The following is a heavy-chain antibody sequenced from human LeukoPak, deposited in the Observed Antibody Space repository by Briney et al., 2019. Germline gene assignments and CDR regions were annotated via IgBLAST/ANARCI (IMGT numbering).Heavy chain of an antibody. Sequence: ETPVNVSYKASGFTFTSSSVQWVRQARGQRLEWIGWIVVGSGNTNYAQKFQERVTITRDMSTSTAYMELSSLRSEDTAVYYCAADFAYSGSYWGLNWFDPWGQGTLVSVSS. CDR3: AADFAYSGSYWGLNWFDP. CDR2: IVVGSGNT. CDR1: GFTFTSSS. V-gene: IGHV1-58*01. J-gene: IGHJ5*02. D-gene: IGHD1-26*01.